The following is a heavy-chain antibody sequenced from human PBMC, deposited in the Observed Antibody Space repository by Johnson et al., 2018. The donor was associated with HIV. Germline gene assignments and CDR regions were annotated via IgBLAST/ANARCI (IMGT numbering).Heavy chain of an antibody. Sequence: EVQLVESGGGLVQPGGSLRLSCAASGFTFSTYAMHWVRQAPGKGLEYVSGISGNGGTTYYANSVKGRFTISRDNSKKKLYLQMGSLRAEDMAVYYCAKERAYIRTFDIWGQGTLVTVSS. CDR2: ISGNGGTT. J-gene: IGHJ3*02. D-gene: IGHD5-18*01. CDR1: GFTFSTYA. CDR3: AKERAYIRTFDI. V-gene: IGHV3-64*01.